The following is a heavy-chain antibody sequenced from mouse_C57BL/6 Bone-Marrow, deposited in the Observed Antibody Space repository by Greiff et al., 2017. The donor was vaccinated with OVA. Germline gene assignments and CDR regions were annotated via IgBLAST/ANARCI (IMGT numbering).Heavy chain of an antibody. Sequence: QVQLQESGAELVRPGTSVKVSCKASGYAFTNYLIEWVKQRPGQGLEWIGVINPGSGGTNYNEKFKGKATLTADKSSSTAYMQLSSLTSEDSAVYFCARGGYYGSSAWFAYWGQGTLVTVSA. V-gene: IGHV1-54*01. CDR2: INPGSGGT. J-gene: IGHJ3*01. CDR3: ARGGYYGSSAWFAY. CDR1: GYAFTNYL. D-gene: IGHD1-1*01.